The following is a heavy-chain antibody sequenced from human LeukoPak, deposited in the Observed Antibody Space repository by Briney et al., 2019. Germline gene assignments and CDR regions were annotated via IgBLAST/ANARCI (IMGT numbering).Heavy chain of an antibody. CDR1: GGSISSGGHY. D-gene: IGHD3-22*01. CDR3: ARARYHDYFDY. V-gene: IGHV4-31*03. CDR2: IYYSGST. Sequence: SETLSLTCTVSGGSISSGGHYWSWIRQHPGKGLEWIGCIYYSGSTYSNPSLKSRVTISVDTSKNQFSLKLSSVTAADTAVYYCARARYHDYFDYWGQGTLVTVSS. J-gene: IGHJ4*02.